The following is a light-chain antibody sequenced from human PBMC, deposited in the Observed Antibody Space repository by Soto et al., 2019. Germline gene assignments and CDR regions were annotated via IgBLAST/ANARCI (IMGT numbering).Light chain of an antibody. CDR3: QQYGSSPWT. CDR1: QSVSSNY. J-gene: IGKJ1*01. V-gene: IGKV3-20*01. Sequence: EIVLTQSPGTLSLSPGEGATLSCRASQSVSSNYLAWFQQKPGQAPRLLIYGASSRATGIPDRFSGSGSGTDFTLTSSRLEPEDFAVYYWQQYGSSPWTFGQGTKVEIK. CDR2: GAS.